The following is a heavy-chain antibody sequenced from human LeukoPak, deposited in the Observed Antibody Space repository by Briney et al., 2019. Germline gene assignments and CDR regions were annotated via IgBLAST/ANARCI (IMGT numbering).Heavy chain of an antibody. J-gene: IGHJ4*02. CDR2: IWYDGSNK. CDR3: AKAGIAAAGIGPGDY. V-gene: IGHV3-33*06. CDR1: GFTFSSYG. D-gene: IGHD6-13*01. Sequence: PGGSLRLSFAASGFTFSSYGMHWVRQAPGKGLEWVAVIWYDGSNKYYADSVKGRFTISRDNSKNTLYLQMNSLRAEDTAVYYCAKAGIAAAGIGPGDYWGQGTLVTVSS.